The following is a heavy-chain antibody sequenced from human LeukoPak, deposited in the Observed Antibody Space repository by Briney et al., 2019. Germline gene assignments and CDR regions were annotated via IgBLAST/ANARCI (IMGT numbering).Heavy chain of an antibody. V-gene: IGHV1-8*01. CDR2: MNPNSGNT. CDR1: GYTFTSYD. CDR3: ARYCSGGSCYRDDAFDI. D-gene: IGHD2-15*01. Sequence: ASVKVSCKASGYTFTSYDINWVRQATGQGLEWMGWMNPNSGNTGYAQKFQGRVTMTRNTSISTAYMELCSLRSEDTAVYYCARYCSGGSCYRDDAFDIWGQGTMVTVSS. J-gene: IGHJ3*02.